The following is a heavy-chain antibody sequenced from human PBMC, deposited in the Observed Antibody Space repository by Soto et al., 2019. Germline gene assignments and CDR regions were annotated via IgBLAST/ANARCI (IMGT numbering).Heavy chain of an antibody. V-gene: IGHV1-18*01. CDR1: GYTFTSYG. Sequence: ASVKVSCKASGYTFTSYGVTWVRQALGQGLEWMAWISPYSGNTNYAQNLQGRVTMTTDTSTSTAYMELRSLRSDDTAVYYCARDGLVGANDSSGTEALDIWGQGTMVTVS. CDR2: ISPYSGNT. D-gene: IGHD3-22*01. J-gene: IGHJ3*02. CDR3: ARDGLVGANDSSGTEALDI.